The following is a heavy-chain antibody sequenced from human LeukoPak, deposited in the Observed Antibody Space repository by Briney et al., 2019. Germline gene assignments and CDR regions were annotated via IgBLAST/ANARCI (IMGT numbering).Heavy chain of an antibody. CDR3: ARYGDCSSTSCDDY. Sequence: SAKVSCKASGGTFSSYAISWVRQAPGQGLEWMGGIIPIFGTANYAQKFQGRVTITADESTSTAYMELSSLRSEDTAVYYCARYGDCSSTSCDDYWGRGTLVTVSS. D-gene: IGHD2-2*01. J-gene: IGHJ4*02. CDR1: GGTFSSYA. CDR2: IIPIFGTA. V-gene: IGHV1-69*13.